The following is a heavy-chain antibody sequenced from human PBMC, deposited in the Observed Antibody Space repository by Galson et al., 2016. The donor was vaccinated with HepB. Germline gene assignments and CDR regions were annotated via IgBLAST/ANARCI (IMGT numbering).Heavy chain of an antibody. Sequence: SLRLSCAASGFSFSNYDMSWARQAPGKGPEWVSTISGSGEKTYYADSVKGRSTISRDNSKNALYLQMDSLKVEEQAIYYCVKAIPEDNYIPGCDYWGQGTLVTVSS. D-gene: IGHD4-11*01. CDR1: GFSFSNYD. CDR3: VKAIPEDNYIPGCDY. V-gene: IGHV3-23*01. CDR2: ISGSGEKT. J-gene: IGHJ4*02.